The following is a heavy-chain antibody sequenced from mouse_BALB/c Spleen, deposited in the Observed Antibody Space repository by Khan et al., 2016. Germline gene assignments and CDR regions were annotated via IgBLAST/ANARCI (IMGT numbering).Heavy chain of an antibody. CDR3: ASTVWYFDV. CDR2: ITPDSSTI. Sequence: EVKLLESGGGLVQPGGSLKLSCAASGFDFSRYWMSWVRPSPGKGLEWIGDITPDSSTINYTPSLKDKFIISRDNAKNTLYLQRSNVSSEDTALYYWASTVWYFDVWGAGTTVTVAS. J-gene: IGHJ1*01. V-gene: IGHV4-1*02. CDR1: GFDFSRYW.